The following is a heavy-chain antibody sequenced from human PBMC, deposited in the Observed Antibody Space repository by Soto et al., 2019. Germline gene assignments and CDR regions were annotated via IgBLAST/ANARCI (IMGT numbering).Heavy chain of an antibody. Sequence: EVQLVESGGGLVQPGGSLKLSCAASGFTFSGSAMHWVRQASGKGLEWVGRIRSKANSYATAYAASVKGRFTISRDDSKNTAYLQMNRLKTEDTAVYYCTSRPWDCSSTSCVSTTSQIYYGMDVWGQGTTVTVSS. CDR2: IRSKANSYAT. CDR3: TSRPWDCSSTSCVSTTSQIYYGMDV. CDR1: GFTFSGSA. J-gene: IGHJ6*02. D-gene: IGHD2-2*01. V-gene: IGHV3-73*02.